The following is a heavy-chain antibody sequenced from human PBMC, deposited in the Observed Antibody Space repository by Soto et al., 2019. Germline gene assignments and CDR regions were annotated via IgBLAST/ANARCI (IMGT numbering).Heavy chain of an antibody. Sequence: SEPLSLTCTVSGVSLSSSSYYWGWIRQPPGKGLEWIGRIFFSGSPYYNPSLKSRVTISVDTSKNRFSRKLSSVTASDTPLYYCASEYGSGFPVYWGRGTLVTVA. CDR1: GVSLSSSSYY. D-gene: IGHD3-10*01. J-gene: IGHJ4*02. CDR2: IFFSGSP. V-gene: IGHV4-39*01. CDR3: ASEYGSGFPVY.